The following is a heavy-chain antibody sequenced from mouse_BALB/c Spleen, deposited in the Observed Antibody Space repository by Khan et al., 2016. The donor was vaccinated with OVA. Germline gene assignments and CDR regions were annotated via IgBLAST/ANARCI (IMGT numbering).Heavy chain of an antibody. CDR1: GFSLTSFG. V-gene: IGHV2-9*02. CDR3: ARDGYYFDY. J-gene: IGHJ2*01. D-gene: IGHD2-2*01. CDR2: IWADGST. Sequence: VQLVETGPGLVAPSQSLSITCTVSGFSLTSFGVYWVRQPPGKGLEWLGVIWADGSTNYNSALMSRLTISKDNSKSQVFLKMNSLQTDDTAMYYCARDGYYFDYWGQGTTLTVSS.